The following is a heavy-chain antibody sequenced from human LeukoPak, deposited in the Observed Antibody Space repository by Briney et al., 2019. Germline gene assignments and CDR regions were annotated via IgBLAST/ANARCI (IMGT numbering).Heavy chain of an antibody. CDR1: GGSISSYY. D-gene: IGHD4/OR15-4a*01. Sequence: DPSETLSLTCTVSGGSISSYYSSWIRQPAGKGLEWIGRIYTSGSTNYKPSLKSRVTMSVDTSKNQFSLKLSSVTAADTAVYYCSRATMVSTWASWEVGYYYYMDVWGKGTTVTVSS. J-gene: IGHJ6*03. V-gene: IGHV4-4*07. CDR3: SRATMVSTWASWEVGYYYYMDV. CDR2: IYTSGST.